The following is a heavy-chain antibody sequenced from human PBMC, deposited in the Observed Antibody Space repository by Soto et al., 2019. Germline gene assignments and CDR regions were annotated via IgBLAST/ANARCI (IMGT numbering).Heavy chain of an antibody. CDR3: ARDRRYSSSWHEF. D-gene: IGHD6-13*01. CDR2: IIPIFGTA. J-gene: IGHJ4*02. CDR1: GGTFSSYA. Sequence: GASVKVSCKASGGTFSSYAISWVRQAPGQGLEWMGGIIPIFGTANYAQKFQGRVTITADESTSTAYMELSSLRSEDTAVYYCARDRRYSSSWHEFWGQGTLVTVSS. V-gene: IGHV1-69*13.